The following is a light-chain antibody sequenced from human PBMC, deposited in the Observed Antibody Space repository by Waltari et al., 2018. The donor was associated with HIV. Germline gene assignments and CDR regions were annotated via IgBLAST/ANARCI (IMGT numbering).Light chain of an antibody. CDR3: AAWDDSLSGFV. Sequence: SVFTHPPSLFAPPGHKINISCSGGASTLGSRAVHSYQQLPSRAPKLIIDHDHRRPSGVSDRFTASKSGTSASLFISKLQAADEATYYCAAWDDSLSGFVFGGGT. V-gene: IGLV1-44*01. CDR2: HDH. CDR1: ASTLGSRA. J-gene: IGLJ3*02.